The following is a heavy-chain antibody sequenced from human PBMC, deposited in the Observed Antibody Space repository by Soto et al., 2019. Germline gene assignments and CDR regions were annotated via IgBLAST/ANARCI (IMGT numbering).Heavy chain of an antibody. CDR3: AKDMVAAAGRGYYYYYYYMAV. V-gene: IGHV3-9*01. CDR1: GFTFDDYA. D-gene: IGHD6-13*01. J-gene: IGHJ6*03. CDR2: ISWNSGSI. Sequence: EVQLVESGGGLVQPGRSLRLSCAASGFTFDDYAMHWVRQAPGKGLVWVPGISWNSGSIGYADSVKGRFTISRDNAKNSLYLQMNSLRAEDTALYYCAKDMVAAAGRGYYYYYYYMAVWGKGTKVTVSS.